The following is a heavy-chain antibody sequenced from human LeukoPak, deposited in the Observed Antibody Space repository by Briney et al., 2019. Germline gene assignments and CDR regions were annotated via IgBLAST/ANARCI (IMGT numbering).Heavy chain of an antibody. D-gene: IGHD6-19*01. Sequence: SETLSLTCTVSGGSISSSSYYWGWIRQPPGKGLEWIGSIYYSGSTYYNPSLKSGVTMSVDTSKNQFSLKLSSVTAADTAVYYCAQEYSSGWYDGFDPWGQGTLVTVSS. CDR2: IYYSGST. CDR3: AQEYSSGWYDGFDP. J-gene: IGHJ5*02. CDR1: GGSISSSSYY. V-gene: IGHV4-39*01.